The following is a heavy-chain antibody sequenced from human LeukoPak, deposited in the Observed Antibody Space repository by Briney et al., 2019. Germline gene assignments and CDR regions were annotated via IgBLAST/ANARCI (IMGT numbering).Heavy chain of an antibody. CDR2: ISSSGSTK. D-gene: IGHD3-16*01. CDR3: AKVGLRLGGDY. CDR1: GFTFSDYY. V-gene: IGHV3-11*01. Sequence: SGGSLRLSCAASGFTFSDYYMSWIRQAPGKGLEWVSYISSSGSTKYYADSVKGRFTISRDNSKNTLYLQMYSLRAEDTAVYYCAKVGLRLGGDYWGQGTLVTVSS. J-gene: IGHJ4*02.